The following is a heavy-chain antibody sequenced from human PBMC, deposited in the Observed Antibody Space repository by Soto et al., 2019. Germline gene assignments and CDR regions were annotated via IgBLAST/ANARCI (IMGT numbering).Heavy chain of an antibody. CDR3: ARGLPYYDDSSGFPWFDP. Sequence: PSETLSLTCTVSGGSISSSSYYWGWIRQPPGKGLEWIGSIYYSGSTHYNPSLKSRVTISVDTSKNQFSLKLSSVTAADTAVYYCARGLPYYDDSSGFPWFDPWGQGTLVTVSS. V-gene: IGHV4-39*01. CDR1: GGSISSSSYY. CDR2: IYYSGST. J-gene: IGHJ5*02. D-gene: IGHD3-22*01.